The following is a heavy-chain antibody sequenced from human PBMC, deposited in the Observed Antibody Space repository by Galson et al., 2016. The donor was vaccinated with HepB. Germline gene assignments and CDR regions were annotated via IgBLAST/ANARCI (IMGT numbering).Heavy chain of an antibody. J-gene: IGHJ4*02. CDR3: ARGKYVWGKYRYTLDY. Sequence: SLRLSCAASGFTFDDYGMNWVRQAPGKGLEWVSGLYWNGGNTAYADSVKGRFTISRDNAKNSLYLQMNSLGAEDTALYYCARGKYVWGKYRYTLDYWGQGTLVTVSS. CDR2: LYWNGGNT. D-gene: IGHD3-16*02. V-gene: IGHV3-20*04. CDR1: GFTFDDYG.